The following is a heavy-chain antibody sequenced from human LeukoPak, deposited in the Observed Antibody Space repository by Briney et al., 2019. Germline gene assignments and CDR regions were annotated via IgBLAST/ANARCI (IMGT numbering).Heavy chain of an antibody. CDR2: IRSKIYGGTP. CDR1: RYTFRVYA. J-gene: IGHJ4*02. CDR3: TRDQTPYY. V-gene: IGHV3-49*04. Sequence: GGSLRLSCTASRYTFRVYAMIWVRQAPGKGLEWVGFIRSKIYGGTPEYAASVKGRFTISRDDSKGVAYLQMNSLTTEDTAVYYCTRDQTPYYWGQGTLVTVSS.